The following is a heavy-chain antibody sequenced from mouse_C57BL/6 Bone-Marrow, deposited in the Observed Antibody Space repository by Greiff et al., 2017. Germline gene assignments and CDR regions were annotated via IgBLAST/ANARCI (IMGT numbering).Heavy chain of an antibody. J-gene: IGHJ3*01. CDR3: ARDDSGSSYCSWFAY. D-gene: IGHD1-1*01. CDR1: GFTFTDYY. V-gene: IGHV7-3*01. CDR2: IRNKANGYTT. Sequence: EVHLVESGGGLVQPGGSLSLSCAASGFTFTDYYMSWVRQPPGKALEWLGFIRNKANGYTTEYSASVKGRFTISRDNSQSILYLQMNALRAEDSATYYCARDDSGSSYCSWFAYWGQGTLVTVSA.